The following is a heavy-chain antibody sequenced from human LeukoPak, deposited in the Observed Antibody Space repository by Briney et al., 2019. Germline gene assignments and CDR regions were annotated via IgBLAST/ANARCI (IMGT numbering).Heavy chain of an antibody. CDR3: AKELRMTV. Sequence: GGSLRLSCAASGFTFSSYPMTWVRQAPGKGLEWVSAITDSGSTTYYGDSVKGRFTISRDNSKNTLYLEMNRLRAEDTAVYYCAKELRMTVWGQGSLVTVSS. D-gene: IGHD2-21*02. CDR2: ITDSGSTT. V-gene: IGHV3-23*01. J-gene: IGHJ4*02. CDR1: GFTFSSYP.